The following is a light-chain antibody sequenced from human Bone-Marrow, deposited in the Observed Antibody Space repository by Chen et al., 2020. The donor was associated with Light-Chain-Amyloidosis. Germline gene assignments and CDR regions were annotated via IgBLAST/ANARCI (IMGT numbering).Light chain of an antibody. CDR2: DDS. Sequence: SYVLTQPSSGSVAPGQTATLACGGNNIGSTSVHWYQQPPGQAPLLVVYDDSDRPSGIPERLSGSNSGITATLSISRVEAGDEADYYCQVWDRSSDRPVFGGGTKLTVL. J-gene: IGLJ3*02. CDR3: QVWDRSSDRPV. CDR1: NIGSTS. V-gene: IGLV3-21*02.